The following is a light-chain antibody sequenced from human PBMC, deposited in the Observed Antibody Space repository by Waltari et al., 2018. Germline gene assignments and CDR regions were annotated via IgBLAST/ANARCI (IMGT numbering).Light chain of an antibody. Sequence: QSALTQPPSASGSHGQSVTISCTGSSRDIGHYDYVSWYQQHPGKAPKLMIYEVNKRPSGVPVRFSGSKSGNTASLTVSGLQGEDEAEYFCSSFAGSHMLVFGGGTNLTVL. CDR2: EVN. V-gene: IGLV2-8*01. CDR1: SRDIGHYDY. CDR3: SSFAGSHMLV. J-gene: IGLJ2*01.